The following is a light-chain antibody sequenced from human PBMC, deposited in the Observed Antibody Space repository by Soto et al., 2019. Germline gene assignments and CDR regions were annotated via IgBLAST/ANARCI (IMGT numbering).Light chain of an antibody. V-gene: IGKV1-33*01. Sequence: DMQITQSPSSLSASVGERVTSTCQASQDISNYLNWYQQKPGKAPKLLIYDASNLETGVPSRFSGSGSGTDFTFTISSLQPEDIATYYCKQYDNHINFGQGTRLEIK. CDR1: QDISNY. CDR2: DAS. CDR3: KQYDNHIN. J-gene: IGKJ5*01.